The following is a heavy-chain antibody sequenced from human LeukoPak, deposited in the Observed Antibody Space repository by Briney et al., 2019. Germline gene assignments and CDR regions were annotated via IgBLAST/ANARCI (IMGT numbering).Heavy chain of an antibody. CDR3: ARSLYQTYYYDSSGYLFDY. V-gene: IGHV1-3*01. CDR2: INAGNGNT. CDR1: GYTFTSYA. J-gene: IGHJ4*02. Sequence: ASVKVSCKASGYTFTSYAMHWVRQAPGQRLEWMGWINAGNGNTKYSQKFQGRVTITRDTSASTAYMELSSLRSEDTAVYYCARSLYQTYYYDSSGYLFDYWGQGTLVTVSS. D-gene: IGHD3-22*01.